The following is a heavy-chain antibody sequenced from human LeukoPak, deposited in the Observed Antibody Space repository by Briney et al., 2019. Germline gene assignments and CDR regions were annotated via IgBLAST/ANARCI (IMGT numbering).Heavy chain of an antibody. CDR3: TRESGAFSPFGF. J-gene: IGHJ4*02. Sequence: PSGTLSLTCGVSGGSIITTNWWSWVRQPPGRGLEWIGEVHLNGATNYNPSLESRVSMSIDKSKNQLSLKLSSVTAADTATYYCTRESGAFSPFGFWGQGTLVTVSS. V-gene: IGHV4-4*02. CDR2: VHLNGAT. CDR1: GGSIITTNW. D-gene: IGHD1-26*01.